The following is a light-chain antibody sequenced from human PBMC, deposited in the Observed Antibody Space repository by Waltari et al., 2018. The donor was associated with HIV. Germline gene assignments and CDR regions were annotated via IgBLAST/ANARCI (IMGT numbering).Light chain of an antibody. CDR2: ATS. CDR3: QQAHGFPLT. CDR1: QDISQW. V-gene: IGKV1-12*01. Sequence: DIQMTQSPSSVSAFVGDRVNISCRASQDISQWLAWYQERPGKAPKLLIYATSRLQSGVPSRFSGSGSGTDFTLTISSLQPEDFAIYICQQAHGFPLTFGGGTRVEMK. J-gene: IGKJ4*01.